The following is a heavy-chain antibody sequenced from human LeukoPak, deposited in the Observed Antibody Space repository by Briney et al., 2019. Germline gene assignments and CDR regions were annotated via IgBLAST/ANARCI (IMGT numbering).Heavy chain of an antibody. D-gene: IGHD3-3*01. J-gene: IGHJ4*02. CDR1: GGSISSYY. Sequence: SETLSLTCTVSGGSISSYYWSWIRQPPGKGLEWIGYIYYSGSTNYNPSLKSRVTISLDTSKNQFSLKLSSVTAADTAVYYCARAAHYDFWGGYSNHYFDYWGQGTLVTVSS. CDR2: IYYSGST. V-gene: IGHV4-59*01. CDR3: ARAAHYDFWGGYSNHYFDY.